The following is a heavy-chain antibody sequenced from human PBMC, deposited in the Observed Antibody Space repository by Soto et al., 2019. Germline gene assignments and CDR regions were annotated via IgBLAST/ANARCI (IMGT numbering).Heavy chain of an antibody. D-gene: IGHD3-3*01. Sequence: ASVKVSCKVSGYTLTELSVHWVRQAPGKGLEWMGGFDPEDGETIYAQKFQGRVTMTEDTSTDTAYMELSSLRSEDTAVYYCAPYLVYDFWSGSSRWFDPWGQGTLVTVSS. J-gene: IGHJ5*02. CDR2: FDPEDGET. CDR1: GYTLTELS. V-gene: IGHV1-24*01. CDR3: APYLVYDFWSGSSRWFDP.